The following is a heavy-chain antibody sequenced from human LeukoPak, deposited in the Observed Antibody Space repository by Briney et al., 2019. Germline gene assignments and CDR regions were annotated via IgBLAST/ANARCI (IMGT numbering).Heavy chain of an antibody. J-gene: IGHJ4*02. CDR2: ISYDGSNK. Sequence: GGSLRLSCVASGFTFRTYWMSWVRQAPGKGLEWVAVISYDGSNKYYADSVKGRFTISRDNSKDTLSLQMNTLRAEDTAVYYCAKDVRRAEYCSGTTCYTSSFDYWGQGTLVTVSS. CDR3: AKDVRRAEYCSGTTCYTSSFDY. V-gene: IGHV3-30*18. D-gene: IGHD2-2*02. CDR1: GFTFRTYW.